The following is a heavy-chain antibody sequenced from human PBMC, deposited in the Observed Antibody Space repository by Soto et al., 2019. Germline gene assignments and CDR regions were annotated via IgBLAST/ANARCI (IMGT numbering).Heavy chain of an antibody. J-gene: IGHJ4*02. CDR3: ASTPWNYGENRYFDY. CDR1: GFTFSSYA. Sequence: GGSLRPSCAAAGFTFSSYAMSWVRQAPGKGLEWVSTISGNGYNTYDADSVKGRFTISRDYAKNTLFLQMNSLRVEDTAIYYCASTPWNYGENRYFDYWGQGTLVTVSS. V-gene: IGHV3-23*01. CDR2: ISGNGYNT. D-gene: IGHD1-7*01.